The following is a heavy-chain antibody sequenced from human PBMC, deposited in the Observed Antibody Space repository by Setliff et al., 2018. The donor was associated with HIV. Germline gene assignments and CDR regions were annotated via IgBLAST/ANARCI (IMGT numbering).Heavy chain of an antibody. V-gene: IGHV4-34*01. D-gene: IGHD3-10*02. Sequence: GSLRLSCAASGFTFSNAWMSWVRQAPGKGLEWIGEINHSGSTNYNPSLKSRVTISVDTSKNQFSLRLNSVTAADTAVYYCARVQYHYVNNGDSYYFTHWGHGTLVTVSS. CDR1: GFTFSNAW. J-gene: IGHJ4*01. CDR3: ARVQYHYVNNGDSYYFTH. CDR2: INHSGST.